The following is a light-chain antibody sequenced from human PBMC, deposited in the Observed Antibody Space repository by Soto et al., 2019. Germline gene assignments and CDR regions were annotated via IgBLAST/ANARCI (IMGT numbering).Light chain of an antibody. CDR1: SSNIGPNY. Sequence: QSVLTQPPSASRTPGQRVTISCSGSSSNIGPNYVYWYQQLPGTAPKLLMYNNNQRPSGVPDRFSGSKSGTSASLAISGLRSEDEADYYCATWDDSLSGVVFGGGTQLTVL. J-gene: IGLJ2*01. CDR3: ATWDDSLSGVV. V-gene: IGLV1-47*02. CDR2: NNN.